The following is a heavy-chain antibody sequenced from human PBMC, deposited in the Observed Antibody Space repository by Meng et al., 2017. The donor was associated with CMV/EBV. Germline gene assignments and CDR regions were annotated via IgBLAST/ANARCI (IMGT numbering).Heavy chain of an antibody. CDR3: ARGLREFYYYYGMDV. J-gene: IGHJ6*02. D-gene: IGHD3-10*01. CDR1: GGSFSGYY. CDR2: INHSGST. Sequence: SETLSLTCAVYGGSFSGYYGSWIRQPPGKGLEWIGEINHSGSTNYNPSLKSRVTISVDTSKNQFSLKLSSVTAADTAVYYCARGLREFYYYYGMDVWGQGTTVTVSS. V-gene: IGHV4-34*01.